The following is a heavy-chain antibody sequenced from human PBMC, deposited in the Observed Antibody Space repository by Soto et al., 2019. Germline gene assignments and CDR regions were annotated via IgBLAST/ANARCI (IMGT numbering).Heavy chain of an antibody. CDR1: GSSISPFY. CDR3: TRVGGYYGDYPNFDY. CDR2: IYYTGST. Sequence: PSETLSLTCTVSGSSISPFYWGWIRQPPGKGLEWIGYIYYTGSTKYNPSLKSRVTLSLGTSRNQLSLKLSSVTAADTAVYYCTRVGGYYGDYPNFDYWGPGTLVTVSS. D-gene: IGHD4-17*01. V-gene: IGHV4-59*01. J-gene: IGHJ4*02.